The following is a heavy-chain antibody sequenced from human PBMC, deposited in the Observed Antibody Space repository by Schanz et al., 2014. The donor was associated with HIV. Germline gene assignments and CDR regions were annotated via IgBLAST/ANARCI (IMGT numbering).Heavy chain of an antibody. J-gene: IGHJ3*02. CDR1: GLTLSSYG. Sequence: EVQLVESGGGLVQPGRSLRLSCAASGLTLSSYGMSWVRQAPGKGLEWVSSISGGSGSTFYADSVKGRFTISRDNSKNTLYLQMNSLRAEDTAVYYCAKDGSWEAFDVFDIWGQGTMVTVSS. D-gene: IGHD1-26*01. V-gene: IGHV3-23*04. CDR3: AKDGSWEAFDVFDI. CDR2: ISGGSGST.